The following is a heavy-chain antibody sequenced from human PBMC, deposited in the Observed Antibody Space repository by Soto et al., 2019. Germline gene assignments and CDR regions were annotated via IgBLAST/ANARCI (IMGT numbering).Heavy chain of an antibody. Sequence: QVQLVQSGAEVKKPGSSVKVSCKASGGTFSSYTISWVRQAPGQGLEWMGRIIPILGIANYAQKFQGRVTITADKSTSTAYMELSSLRSEDTAVYYCARGRSGNYYSYGMDVWGQGTTFTVS. CDR2: IIPILGIA. J-gene: IGHJ6*02. D-gene: IGHD3-10*01. CDR3: ARGRSGNYYSYGMDV. CDR1: GGTFSSYT. V-gene: IGHV1-69*02.